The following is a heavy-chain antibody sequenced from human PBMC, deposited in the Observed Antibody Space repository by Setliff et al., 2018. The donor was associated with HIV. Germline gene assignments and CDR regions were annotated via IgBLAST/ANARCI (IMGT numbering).Heavy chain of an antibody. CDR2: ISWNSGSI. D-gene: IGHD6-13*01. CDR3: AKDKMSSNWYYPDY. CDR1: GFTFDDHA. Sequence: PGGSLRLSCVASGFTFDDHAMHWVRQAPGKGLEWVSGISWNSGSIDYADSVKGRFTISRDNAKNSLYLQMNSLRSEDTAFYYCAKDKMSSNWYYPDYWGQGTLVTVSS. J-gene: IGHJ4*02. V-gene: IGHV3-9*01.